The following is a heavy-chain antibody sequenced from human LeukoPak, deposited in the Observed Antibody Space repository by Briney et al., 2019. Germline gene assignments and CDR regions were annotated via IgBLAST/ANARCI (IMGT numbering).Heavy chain of an antibody. D-gene: IGHD2-2*01. CDR1: GFSLSTSGLG. CDR2: IYWNGDE. CDR3: AHSRGEGSCDSTSCLHPLDY. V-gene: IGHV2-5*01. J-gene: IGHJ4*02. Sequence: SGPTLVKPTQTPTLTCTFSGFSLSTSGLGVGWIRQPPGKALEWLALIYWNGDERYSPSLKSRLTITKDTSTNQVVLTMTNMDPVDTATYYCAHSRGEGSCDSTSCLHPLDYWGQGTLVTVSS.